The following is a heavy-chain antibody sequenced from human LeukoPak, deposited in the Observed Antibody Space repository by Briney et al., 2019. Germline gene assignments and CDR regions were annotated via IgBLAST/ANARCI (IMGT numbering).Heavy chain of an antibody. CDR3: ARVPDYYGSGSYYNEV. CDR1: GYTFTGYY. V-gene: IGHV1-2*02. J-gene: IGHJ4*02. D-gene: IGHD3-10*01. Sequence: ASVKVSCKASGYTFTGYYMHWVRQAPGQGLEWMGWINPNSGGTNYAQKFQGRVTMTRDTSISTAYMELSSLRSEDTAVYYCARVPDYYGSGSYYNEVWGQGTLVTVSS. CDR2: INPNSGGT.